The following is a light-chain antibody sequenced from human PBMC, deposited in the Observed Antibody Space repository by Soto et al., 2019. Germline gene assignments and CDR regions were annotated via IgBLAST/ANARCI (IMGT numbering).Light chain of an antibody. J-gene: IGLJ3*02. CDR1: SSDVGAYNY. Sequence: QSALTQPRSVSGSPGQSVTISCTGTSSDVGAYNYVSWYQHHPGKAPKVMIYDVSERPSGVPDRLSGSKSNNKASLTISGLQAEDEADYYCCSYAGSYSWVFGGGTQLTVL. CDR3: CSYAGSYSWV. V-gene: IGLV2-11*01. CDR2: DVS.